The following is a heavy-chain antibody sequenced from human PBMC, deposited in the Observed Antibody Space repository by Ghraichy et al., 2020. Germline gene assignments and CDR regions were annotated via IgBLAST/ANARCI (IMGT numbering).Heavy chain of an antibody. V-gene: IGHV3-53*01. Sequence: GSLRLSCAASGFTVSSNYMSWVRQAPGKGLEWVSVIYSGGSTYYADSVKGRFTISRDNSKNTLYLQMNSLRAEDTAVYYCARKGYGYLARYFDYWGQGTLVTVSS. CDR3: ARKGYGYLARYFDY. CDR1: GFTVSSNY. CDR2: IYSGGST. D-gene: IGHD5-18*01. J-gene: IGHJ4*02.